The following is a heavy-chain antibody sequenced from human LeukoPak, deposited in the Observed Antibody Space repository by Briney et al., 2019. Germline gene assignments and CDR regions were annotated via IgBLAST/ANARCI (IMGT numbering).Heavy chain of an antibody. J-gene: IGHJ6*02. CDR1: GFTFSNAW. D-gene: IGHD3-22*01. V-gene: IGHV3-15*01. CDR2: IKSKTDGGTT. Sequence: GGSLRLSCAASGFTFSNAWMSWVRQAPGKGLEWVGRIKSKTDGGTTDYAAPVKGRFTISRDDSKNTLYLQMNSLKTEDTAVYYCTTGDSSGYYSYYYYGMDAWGQGTTVTVSS. CDR3: TTGDSSGYYSYYYYGMDA.